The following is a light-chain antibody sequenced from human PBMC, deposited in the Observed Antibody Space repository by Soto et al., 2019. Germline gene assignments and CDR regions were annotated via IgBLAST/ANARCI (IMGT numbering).Light chain of an antibody. Sequence: DIQMTQSPSSLSASVGDRVTITCQASQDITNYLNWYQQKPGKAPKLLIYDASNLETGVPSRFSGSASGTDFSFTISSLQPEDFAAYYCQQYANLPNTFGRGTKLEIK. CDR2: DAS. V-gene: IGKV1-33*01. CDR1: QDITNY. CDR3: QQYANLPNT. J-gene: IGKJ2*01.